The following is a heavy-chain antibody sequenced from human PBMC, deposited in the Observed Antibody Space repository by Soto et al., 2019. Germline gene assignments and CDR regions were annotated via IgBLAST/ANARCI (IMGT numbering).Heavy chain of an antibody. Sequence: GGSLRLSCAASGFTFSDYYMSWIRQAPGKGLEWVSYISSSGSTIYYADSVKGRFTISRDNAKNSLYLQMNSLRAEDTAVYYCASPYYDYIWGSYPDFDYWGQGTLVTVSS. CDR2: ISSSGSTI. CDR3: ASPYYDYIWGSYPDFDY. J-gene: IGHJ4*02. V-gene: IGHV3-11*01. D-gene: IGHD3-16*01. CDR1: GFTFSDYY.